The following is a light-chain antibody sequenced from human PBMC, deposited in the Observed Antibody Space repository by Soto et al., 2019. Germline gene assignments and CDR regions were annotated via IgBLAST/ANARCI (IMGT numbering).Light chain of an antibody. CDR2: DAS. V-gene: IGKV1-33*01. Sequence: DIQMTQSPSSLSASVGDRVTITCQASQDISNYLNWYQQKPGKAPKLLIYDASNLETGVPSRFSGSGSGTDFTFTISSLQSEDIATYYCQQYDHLPLTFGGGTKVENK. CDR3: QQYDHLPLT. CDR1: QDISNY. J-gene: IGKJ4*01.